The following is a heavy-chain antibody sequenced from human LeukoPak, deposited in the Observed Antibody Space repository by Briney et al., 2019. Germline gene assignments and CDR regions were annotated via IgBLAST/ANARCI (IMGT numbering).Heavy chain of an antibody. J-gene: IGHJ6*04. V-gene: IGHV3-21*01. CDR1: GFIFSSYS. CDR3: ARLAAAGTSFYGMDV. CDR2: ISSSSSYI. Sequence: PGGSLRLSCATSGFIFSSYSMDWVRQAPGKGLEWVSSISSSSSYIYHADSVKGRFTISRANAKNSLYLQMNSLRAEDTAMYYCARLAAAGTSFYGMDVWGKGTTVTVSS. D-gene: IGHD6-13*01.